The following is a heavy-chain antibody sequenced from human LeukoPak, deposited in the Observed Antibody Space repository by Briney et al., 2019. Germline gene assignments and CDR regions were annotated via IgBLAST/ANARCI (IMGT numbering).Heavy chain of an antibody. V-gene: IGHV3-30*18. D-gene: IGHD6-19*01. J-gene: IGHJ3*02. CDR3: AKDRSSGGNAFDI. CDR2: IPFDGSNK. Sequence: PGGSLRLSCAASGFTFSNYGMHWVRQAPGKGLEWVAVIPFDGSNKYYADSVKGRFTISRDNSKNTLYLHMNSLRVEDTAVYHCAKDRSSGGNAFDIWGQGTMVTVSS. CDR1: GFTFSNYG.